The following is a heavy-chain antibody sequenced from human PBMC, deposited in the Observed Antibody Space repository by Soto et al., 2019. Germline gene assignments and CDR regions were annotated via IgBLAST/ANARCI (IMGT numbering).Heavy chain of an antibody. CDR3: ARESFSASPNFFDY. J-gene: IGHJ4*02. Sequence: GGSLRLSCAASGFAFSNYETNWVRQAPGKGLEWVSYISLSGSTIYYADSVKGRFTISRDDAKNSLYLQMDSLRADDTAVYYCARESFSASPNFFDYWGQGTLVTVSS. V-gene: IGHV3-48*03. CDR2: ISLSGSTI. CDR1: GFAFSNYE. D-gene: IGHD3-3*02.